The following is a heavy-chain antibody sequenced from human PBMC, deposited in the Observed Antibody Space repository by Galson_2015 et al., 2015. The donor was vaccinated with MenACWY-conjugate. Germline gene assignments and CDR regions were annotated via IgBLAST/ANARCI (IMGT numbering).Heavy chain of an antibody. D-gene: IGHD6-19*01. V-gene: IGHV3-23*01. J-gene: IGHJ6*03. Sequence: SLRLSCAASGFTFSSFAMGWVRQAPGQGLECVSGLYGSGSTTDYADSVKGRFTISRDNSKNTLYLQMNNLRAEDTAFYYCVKGGGWSTYYMDVWGKGTTVTVSS. CDR2: LYGSGSTT. CDR1: GFTFSSFA. CDR3: VKGGGWSTYYMDV.